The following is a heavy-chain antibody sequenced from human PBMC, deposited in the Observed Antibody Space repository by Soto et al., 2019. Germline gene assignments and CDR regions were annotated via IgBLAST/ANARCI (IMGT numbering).Heavy chain of an antibody. CDR1: GFRFSSYG. V-gene: IGHV3-30*03. Sequence: GGSLRLSCRTSGFRFSSYGMHWVRQAPGKGPEWVAFISNDGSNTEYADSVRGRFTVSRDNSRNTLFLQMDSLRPDDTAVYYCAPHVHCSGGSCHYDAFDIRGQGTMVTVSS. J-gene: IGHJ3*02. CDR2: ISNDGSNT. D-gene: IGHD2-15*01. CDR3: APHVHCSGGSCHYDAFDI.